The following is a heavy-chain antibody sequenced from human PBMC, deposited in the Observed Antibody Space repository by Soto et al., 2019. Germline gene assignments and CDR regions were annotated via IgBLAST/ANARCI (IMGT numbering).Heavy chain of an antibody. CDR3: AKDRGRGYDWFDS. D-gene: IGHD5-12*01. Sequence: EVQLLESGGGLVQPGGSLRLSCAASGFTFSSYAMSWVRQAPGKGLEWVSAISGSGGSTFYADSVKGRSTISRDTSKNTRCRQMNSLRAEDTAVYYCAKDRGRGYDWFDSWGQGTLVTVSS. CDR2: ISGSGGST. J-gene: IGHJ5*01. V-gene: IGHV3-23*01. CDR1: GFTFSSYA.